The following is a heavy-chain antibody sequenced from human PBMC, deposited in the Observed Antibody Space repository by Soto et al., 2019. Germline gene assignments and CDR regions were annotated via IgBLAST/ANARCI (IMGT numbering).Heavy chain of an antibody. CDR1: GFTFSSYA. D-gene: IGHD3-22*01. Sequence: GGSLRLSCAASGFTFSSYAMSWVRQAPGKGLEWVSAISGSGGSTYYADSVKGRFTISRDNSKNTLYLQMNSLRAEDTAVYYCAKARITMIVVVITPYFDYWGQGTLVTVSS. J-gene: IGHJ4*02. V-gene: IGHV3-23*01. CDR2: ISGSGGST. CDR3: AKARITMIVVVITPYFDY.